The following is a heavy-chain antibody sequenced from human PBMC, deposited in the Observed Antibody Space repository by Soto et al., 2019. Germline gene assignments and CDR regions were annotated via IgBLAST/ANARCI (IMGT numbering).Heavy chain of an antibody. J-gene: IGHJ5*02. Sequence: EVQLVESGGGLVQPGESLRLSCAASGFTFSSYWMHWVRQAPGKGLVWVSRINSDGSSTNYADSVKGRFTVSRDNAKNTQYLQMNSLRAEDTAVYYCARVLAGSWNWFDPWGQGTLVTVSS. D-gene: IGHD6-13*01. CDR3: ARVLAGSWNWFDP. CDR2: INSDGSST. V-gene: IGHV3-74*01. CDR1: GFTFSSYW.